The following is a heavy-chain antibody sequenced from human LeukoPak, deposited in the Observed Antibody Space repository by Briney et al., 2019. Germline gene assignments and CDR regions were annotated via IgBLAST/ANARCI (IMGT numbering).Heavy chain of an antibody. CDR2: ISWNSGSI. D-gene: IGHD3-10*01. Sequence: GGSLRLSCAASGFTFDDYAMHWVRQAPGKGLEWVSGISWNSGSIGYADSVKGRFTISRDNAKNSLYLQMNSLRAEDTAVYYCAKDRDRAPDYWGQGTLVTVSS. CDR3: AKDRDRAPDY. J-gene: IGHJ4*02. V-gene: IGHV3-9*01. CDR1: GFTFDDYA.